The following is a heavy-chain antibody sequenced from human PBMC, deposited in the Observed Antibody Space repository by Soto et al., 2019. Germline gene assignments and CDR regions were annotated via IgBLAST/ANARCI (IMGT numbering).Heavy chain of an antibody. V-gene: IGHV3-11*06. J-gene: IGHJ3*01. D-gene: IGHD3-22*01. CDR2: ISTRSSFT. CDR3: ARELGKDSTYLADGNNYYNDPFDH. CDR1: GFTFSDYY. Sequence: LRLSCAASGFTFSDYYMTWIRQAPGKGLEWISYISTRSSFTNYADSVKGRFTISKDNAKKPLYLQMNSLRAEDTAVYYCARELGKDSTYLADGNNYYNDPFDHWGQGTMVTVSS.